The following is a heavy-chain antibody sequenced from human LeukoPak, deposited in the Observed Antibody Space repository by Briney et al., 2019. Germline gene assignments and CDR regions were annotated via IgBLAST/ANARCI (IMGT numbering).Heavy chain of an antibody. Sequence: GGSLRLSCAASGFTFSNYGMHWVRQAPGKGLEWVTIISYDGSHKYYADSVKGRFTISRDNSNNTLYLQMNSLRTDDTAVYYCARGAILATAGPGFDYWGQGTLVTVSS. CDR3: ARGAILATAGPGFDY. CDR1: GFTFSNYG. J-gene: IGHJ4*02. V-gene: IGHV3-30*03. D-gene: IGHD6-13*01. CDR2: ISYDGSHK.